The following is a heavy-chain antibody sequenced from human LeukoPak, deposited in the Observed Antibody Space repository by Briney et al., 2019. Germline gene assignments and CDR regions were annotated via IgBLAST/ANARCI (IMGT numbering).Heavy chain of an antibody. CDR1: GFTFSSYS. CDR3: ARVLGSGSYYHYYYAMDV. Sequence: GGSLRLSCAASGFTFSSYSVNWVRQATGKGLEGVSSISSIGSYIYYADSGKGRFTISRDNAKNSLSLQMNSLRAEDTAVYYCARVLGSGSYYHYYYAMDVWGQGTTVTVSS. CDR2: ISSIGSYI. D-gene: IGHD3-10*01. V-gene: IGHV3-21*01. J-gene: IGHJ6*02.